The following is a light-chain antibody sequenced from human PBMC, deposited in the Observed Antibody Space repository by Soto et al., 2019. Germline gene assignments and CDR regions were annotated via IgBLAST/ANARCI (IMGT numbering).Light chain of an antibody. CDR1: QIVTSTS. Sequence: EIVLTQSPGTLFLSPGERATLSCRASQIVTSTSLAWYQQKVGQAPRLLMYGASSRATGIPDRFSGSGSGTDLTLTITRLEPEDFGVYYCQQYGSSPITFGRGTRLEIK. CDR3: QQYGSSPIT. J-gene: IGKJ5*01. V-gene: IGKV3-20*01. CDR2: GAS.